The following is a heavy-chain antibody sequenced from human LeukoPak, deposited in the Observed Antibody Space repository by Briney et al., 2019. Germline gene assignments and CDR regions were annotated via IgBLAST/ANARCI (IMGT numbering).Heavy chain of an antibody. V-gene: IGHV4-39*02. Sequence: SETLSLTCTVSGGSISSSSYYWGWIRQPPGKGLEWIGSIYYSGSTYYNPSLKSRVTISVDTSKNQFSLKLSSVTAADTAVYYCAREWARSYGMDVWGQGTTVTVSS. CDR2: IYYSGST. CDR3: AREWARSYGMDV. D-gene: IGHD1-26*01. J-gene: IGHJ6*02. CDR1: GGSISSSSYY.